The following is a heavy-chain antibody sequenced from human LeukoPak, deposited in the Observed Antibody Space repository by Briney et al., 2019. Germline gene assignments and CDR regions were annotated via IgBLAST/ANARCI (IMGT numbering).Heavy chain of an antibody. CDR3: ARGPYCSGTTCYIDYFDY. D-gene: IGHD2-2*02. J-gene: IGHJ4*02. CDR1: GGSISGYY. V-gene: IGHV4-4*09. Sequence: SETLSLTCTVSGGSISGYYWSWIRQPPGKVLEWIGYIYTSGSTNYNPSLKSRVTISVDTSKNQFSLKLSSMTAADTAVYFCARGPYCSGTTCYIDYFDYWGQGTLVTVSS. CDR2: IYTSGST.